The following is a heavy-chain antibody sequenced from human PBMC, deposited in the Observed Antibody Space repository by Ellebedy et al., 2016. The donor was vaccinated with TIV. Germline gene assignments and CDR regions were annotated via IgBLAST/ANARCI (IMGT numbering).Heavy chain of an antibody. V-gene: IGHV3-23*01. Sequence: GESLKISXTASGFTFSSAAMSWVRQAPGKGLEWVSDVSPSGDSTHYADSAKGRFTISRDNSKNTVFLQVYSLRVDDTAVYYCARMVSRYYEISGYYPDYWGQGSRVIVSS. CDR3: ARMVSRYYEISGYYPDY. CDR1: GFTFSSAA. CDR2: VSPSGDST. J-gene: IGHJ4*02. D-gene: IGHD3-22*01.